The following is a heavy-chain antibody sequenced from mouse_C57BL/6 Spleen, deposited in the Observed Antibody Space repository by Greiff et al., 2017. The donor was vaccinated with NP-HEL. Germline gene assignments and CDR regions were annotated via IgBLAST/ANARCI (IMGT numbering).Heavy chain of an antibody. D-gene: IGHD1-1*01. J-gene: IGHJ2*01. CDR3: AIYGSSYPGFDY. CDR1: GYTFTSYW. CDR2: IHPNSGST. V-gene: IGHV1-64*01. Sequence: QVQLKQPGAELVKPGASVKLSCKASGYTFTSYWMHWVKQRPGQGLEWIGMIHPNSGSTNYNEKFKSKATLTVDKSSSTAYMQLSSLTSEDSAVYYCAIYGSSYPGFDYWGQGTTLTVSS.